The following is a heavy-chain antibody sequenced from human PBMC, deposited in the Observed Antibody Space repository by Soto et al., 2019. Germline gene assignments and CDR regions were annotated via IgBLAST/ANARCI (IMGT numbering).Heavy chain of an antibody. D-gene: IGHD3-10*01. Sequence: EVQLVQTGGGLIKPGGSLSLSCAASGLSVSDKYMSWVRQAPGKGLEWVSLTYTGGNSYFADFVKGRFIVSRDISKNALFLHMNTLAGEDTAVYYCAREGYAYGLDFWGQGSLVTVSS. J-gene: IGHJ4*02. CDR3: AREGYAYGLDF. V-gene: IGHV3-53*02. CDR1: GLSVSDKY. CDR2: TYTGGNS.